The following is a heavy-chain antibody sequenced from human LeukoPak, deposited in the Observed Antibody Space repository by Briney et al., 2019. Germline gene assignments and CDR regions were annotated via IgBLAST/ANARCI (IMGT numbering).Heavy chain of an antibody. CDR1: GGTFSSYA. V-gene: IGHV1-69*13. CDR2: IIPIFGTA. J-gene: IGHJ5*02. Sequence: ASVKVSCKASGGTFSSYAISWVRQAPGLGLEWMGGIIPIFGTANYAQKFQGRVTITADESTSTAYMELSSLRSEDTAVYYCARTLNYDFWSGPLTWFDPWGQGTLVTVSS. D-gene: IGHD3-3*01. CDR3: ARTLNYDFWSGPLTWFDP.